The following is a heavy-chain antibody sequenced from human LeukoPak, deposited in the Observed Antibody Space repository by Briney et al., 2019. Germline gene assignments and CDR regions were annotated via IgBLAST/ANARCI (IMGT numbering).Heavy chain of an antibody. J-gene: IGHJ6*03. CDR2: LTGSGST. CDR1: GFPFRSFA. Sequence: GGSLRLSCVASGFPFRSFAMSWVRQATGKGLEWVSGLTGSGSTYHSDSVKGRFTISRDNSKNTLSLQMNSLRAEDTAVYYCAKMKGWRLYDYCMDVWGKGTTVTVAS. D-gene: IGHD2-15*01. V-gene: IGHV3-23*01. CDR3: AKMKGWRLYDYCMDV.